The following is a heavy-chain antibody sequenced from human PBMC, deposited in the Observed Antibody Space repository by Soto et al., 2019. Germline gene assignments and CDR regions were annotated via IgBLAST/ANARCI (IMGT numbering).Heavy chain of an antibody. Sequence: QVHLQESGPRLVKPSGTLSLTCAVSGDSIYSTNWWRWVRQPPGKGLEWIGEIYHSGSTNYNPSLPSRVTISVDKTKNQVSLKLSTVTAANTAIYCCARSRMVGQDPWWLDYRGQGTLVTVSS. J-gene: IGHJ4*02. CDR1: GDSIYSTNW. V-gene: IGHV4-4*01. D-gene: IGHD2-15*01. CDR2: IYHSGST. CDR3: ARSRMVGQDPWWLDY.